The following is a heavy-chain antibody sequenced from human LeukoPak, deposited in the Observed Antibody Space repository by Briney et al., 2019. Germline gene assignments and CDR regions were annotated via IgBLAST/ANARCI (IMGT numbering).Heavy chain of an antibody. J-gene: IGHJ4*02. V-gene: IGHV3-23*01. D-gene: IGHD5-18*01. CDR1: GFTFSNSW. CDR3: AKAQIRRLYSYGHGEGYYFDY. CDR2: INGIGGST. Sequence: GGSLRLSCRASGFTFSNSWMSWVRQAPGKGLEWVSAINGIGGSTYCADSVKGRFTISRDDSKNTLYLQMNSLRAEDTAVYYCAKAQIRRLYSYGHGEGYYFDYWGQGTLVTVSS.